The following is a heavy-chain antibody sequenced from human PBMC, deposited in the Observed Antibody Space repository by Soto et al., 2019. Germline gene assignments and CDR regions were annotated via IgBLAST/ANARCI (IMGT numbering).Heavy chain of an antibody. J-gene: IGHJ6*02. CDR1: GFTFSSYG. V-gene: IGHV3-33*01. CDR2: IWYDGSNK. CDR3: ARDIAVVPAENDYYYYYYGMDV. Sequence: PGGSLRLSCAASGFTFSSYGMHWVRQAPGKGLEWVAVIWYDGSNKYYADSVKGRFTISRDNSKNTLYLQMNSLRAEDTAVYYCARDIAVVPAENDYYYYYYGMDVWGQGTTVIVSS. D-gene: IGHD2-2*01.